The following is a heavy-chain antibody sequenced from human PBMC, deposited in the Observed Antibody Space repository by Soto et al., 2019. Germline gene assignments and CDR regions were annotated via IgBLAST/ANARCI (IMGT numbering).Heavy chain of an antibody. D-gene: IGHD3-22*01. CDR1: GFSFDDFA. V-gene: IGHV3-9*01. J-gene: IGHJ4*02. Sequence: EVQLVESGGGLEQPGRSLRLSCAASGFSFDDFAMHWVRQAPGKGLEWVSGLSWNGGYIAYADSVKGRFTISRDNAKNSLYLHMSSLRVEDTALYYCVKDSDYFASSGYFDYWGQGTLVTVSS. CDR2: LSWNGGYI. CDR3: VKDSDYFASSGYFDY.